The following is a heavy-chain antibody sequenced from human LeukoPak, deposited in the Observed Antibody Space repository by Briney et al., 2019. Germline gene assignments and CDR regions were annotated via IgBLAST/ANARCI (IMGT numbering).Heavy chain of an antibody. V-gene: IGHV4-59*08. CDR2: VYYSGST. D-gene: IGHD6-19*01. Sequence: SETLSLTCSVSGGSIGTYYWSWIRQPPGKGLEWIGYVYYSGSTNYNPSLKSQVTISVDTSKNQFSLKLSSVTAADTAVYYCARRDTLAGSLAYWGQGTLVAVSS. CDR1: GGSIGTYY. CDR3: ARRDTLAGSLAY. J-gene: IGHJ4*02.